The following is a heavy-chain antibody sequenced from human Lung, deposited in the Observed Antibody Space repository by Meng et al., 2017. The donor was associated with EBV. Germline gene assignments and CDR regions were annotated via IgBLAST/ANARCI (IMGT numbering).Heavy chain of an antibody. D-gene: IGHD1-26*01. Sequence: VGGGGALLHEGGSRRLPRAASGFTFCHDAMSWVRQATGKGLGWVSAISGSGGSTYYADSVKGRFTISRDNSKNTLYLQMNSPRAEDTAVYYCAVGATSKEYWGQGTLVTVSS. CDR3: AVGATSKEY. J-gene: IGHJ4*02. V-gene: IGHV3-23*04. CDR1: GFTFCHDA. CDR2: ISGSGGST.